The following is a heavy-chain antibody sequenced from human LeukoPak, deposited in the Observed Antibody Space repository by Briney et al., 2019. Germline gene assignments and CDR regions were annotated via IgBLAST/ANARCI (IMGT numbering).Heavy chain of an antibody. CDR1: GGTFSSYA. J-gene: IGHJ3*02. CDR2: IIPIFGTA. Sequence: SVKVSCKASGGTFSSYAISWVRQAPGQGLEWMGGIIPIFGTANYAQKFQGRVTITADESTSTAYMELSSLRSEDTAVYYCARASLGYCSSTSCYRGVFAAFDIWRQGTMVTVSS. D-gene: IGHD2-2*01. V-gene: IGHV1-69*13. CDR3: ARASLGYCSSTSCYRGVFAAFDI.